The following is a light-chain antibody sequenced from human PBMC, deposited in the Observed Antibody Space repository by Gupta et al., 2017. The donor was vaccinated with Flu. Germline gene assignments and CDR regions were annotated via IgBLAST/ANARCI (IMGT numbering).Light chain of an antibody. CDR1: QSVNSSY. V-gene: IGKV3-20*01. J-gene: IGKJ3*01. Sequence: GTLSLSPGERAALSCRASQSVNSSYSAWHQQKPGQAPRLLIYGASIRATGIPDRFSGRASGTDISLSISILDPEDFTVYYCQLDASSFFTFGHGTRLD. CDR3: QLDASSFFT. CDR2: GAS.